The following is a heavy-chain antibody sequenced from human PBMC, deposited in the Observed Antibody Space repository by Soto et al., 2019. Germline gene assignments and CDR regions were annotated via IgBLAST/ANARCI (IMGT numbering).Heavy chain of an antibody. CDR2: ISYDGSNK. D-gene: IGHD2-2*02. V-gene: IGHV3-30*18. CDR1: GFTFSSYG. Sequence: PGGSLRLSCAASGFTFSSYGMHWVRQAPGKGLEWVAVISYDGSNKYYADSVKGRFTISRDNSKNTLYLQMNSLRAEDTAVYYCAKVPPGGHKVVVPAAIHNYYYGMDVWGQGTTVT. J-gene: IGHJ6*02. CDR3: AKVPPGGHKVVVPAAIHNYYYGMDV.